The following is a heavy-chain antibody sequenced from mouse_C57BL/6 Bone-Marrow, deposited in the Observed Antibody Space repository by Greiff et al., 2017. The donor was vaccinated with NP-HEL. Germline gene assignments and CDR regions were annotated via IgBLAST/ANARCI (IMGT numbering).Heavy chain of an antibody. CDR1: GFNIKDDY. CDR2: IDPENGDT. V-gene: IGHV14-4*01. CDR3: TRVTIDAMDY. J-gene: IGHJ4*01. Sequence: DVKLQESGAELVRPGASVKLSCTASGFNIKDDYMHWVKQRPEQGLEWIGWIDPENGDTEYASKFQGKATITADTSSNTAYLQLSSLTSEDTAVYYCTRVTIDAMDYWGQGTSVTVSS. D-gene: IGHD2-12*01.